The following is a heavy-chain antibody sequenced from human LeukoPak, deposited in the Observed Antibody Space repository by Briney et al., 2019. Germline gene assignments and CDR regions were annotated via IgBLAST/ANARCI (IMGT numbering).Heavy chain of an antibody. CDR2: IYYSGST. V-gene: IGHV4-39*01. J-gene: IGHJ4*02. CDR1: GGSISXSSYY. Sequence: XTVSGGSISXSSYYWGWSRQPPGRGLEWIGSIYYSGSTYYNPSLKSRVTISVDTSENQFSLKLSSVTAADTAVYYCARMVAAQGYFDYWGQGTLVTVSS. CDR3: ARMVAAQGYFDY. D-gene: IGHD2-15*01.